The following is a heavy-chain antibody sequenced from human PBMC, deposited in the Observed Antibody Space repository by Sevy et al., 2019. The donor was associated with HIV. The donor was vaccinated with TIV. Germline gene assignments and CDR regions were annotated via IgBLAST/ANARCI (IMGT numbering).Heavy chain of an antibody. Sequence: GGSLRLSCAASGFTVSSNYMSWVRQAPGKGLEWVSVIYSGGTTYYADSVKGRFTIPRDNSKNTLYLQMNSLRAEDTAVYYCAREGDDYGDYDAFDIWGQGTMVTVSS. V-gene: IGHV3-53*01. D-gene: IGHD4-17*01. CDR2: IYSGGTT. J-gene: IGHJ3*02. CDR1: GFTVSSNY. CDR3: AREGDDYGDYDAFDI.